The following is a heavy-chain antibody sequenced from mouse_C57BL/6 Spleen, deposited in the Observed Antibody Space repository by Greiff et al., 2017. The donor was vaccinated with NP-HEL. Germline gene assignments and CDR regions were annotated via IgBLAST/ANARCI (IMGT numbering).Heavy chain of an antibody. CDR2: ISSGSSTI. J-gene: IGHJ3*01. D-gene: IGHD2-3*01. V-gene: IGHV5-17*01. CDR3: ASNDGYYLFAY. CDR1: GFTFSDYG. Sequence: EVQGVESGGGLVKPGGSLKLSCAASGFTFSDYGMHWVRQAPEKGLEWVAYISSGSSTIYYADTVKGRFTISRDNAKNTLFLQMTSLRSEDTAMYYCASNDGYYLFAYWGQGTLVTVSA.